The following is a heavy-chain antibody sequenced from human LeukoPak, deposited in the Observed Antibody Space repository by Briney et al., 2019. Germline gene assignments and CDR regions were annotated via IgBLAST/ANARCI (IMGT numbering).Heavy chain of an antibody. CDR3: ARDRRFGYSSSWYRSSWFDR. CDR1: GYTFTSYA. J-gene: IGHJ5*02. Sequence: GASVNVSCKASGYTFTSYAMNWVRQAPGHRLEWMGWINTNTGNPTYAQGFTGRFVFSFDTSVSTAYLQISSLKGEDTAVYYCARDRRFGYSSSWYRSSWFDRWGQGT. CDR2: INTNTGNP. D-gene: IGHD6-13*01. V-gene: IGHV7-4-1*02.